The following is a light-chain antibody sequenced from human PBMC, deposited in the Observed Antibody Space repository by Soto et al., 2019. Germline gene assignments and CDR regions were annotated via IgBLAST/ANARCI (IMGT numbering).Light chain of an antibody. J-gene: IGKJ5*01. CDR3: QQYNNWPPIT. Sequence: EIVLTQSLVTLAKYPEERATLSCMASQSVNSRLAWYQHKPGQAPRLLISGASTRATGIPDTFSGSGAGAEFILTIRSLQSEDFAVYYCQQYNNWPPITGGQGKRGAIK. V-gene: IGKV3D-15*01. CDR1: QSVNSR. CDR2: GAS.